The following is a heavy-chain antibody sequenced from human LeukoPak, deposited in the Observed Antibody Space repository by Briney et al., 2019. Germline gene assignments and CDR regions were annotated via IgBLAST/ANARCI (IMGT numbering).Heavy chain of an antibody. Sequence: GRSLRLPCAASGFTFSTYGMHWVRQAPGEGLEWVAVISYDGSNKYYADSVKGRFTISRDNSKNTLYLQMNSLRAEDTAVYYCAKDFGSTLYQDYWGQGTLVTVSS. V-gene: IGHV3-30*18. CDR3: AKDFGSTLYQDY. CDR2: ISYDGSNK. D-gene: IGHD3-16*02. J-gene: IGHJ4*02. CDR1: GFTFSTYG.